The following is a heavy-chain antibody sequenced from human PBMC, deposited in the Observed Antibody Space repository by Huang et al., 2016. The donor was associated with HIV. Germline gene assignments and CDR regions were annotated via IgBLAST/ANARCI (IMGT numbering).Heavy chain of an antibody. D-gene: IGHD3-3*01. J-gene: IGHJ4*02. V-gene: IGHV4-30-4*08. CDR2: IYYRGSS. Sequence: QVQLQESGPGLVKPSQTLSLTCTVSGDSIRSGGYYWTLIRQSPAKGLEWIGYIYYRGSSYYNPSLKSRVSISIDAFKNRVSLKLKSVTVADTAVYYCARAPATHSVFFYWGQGTLVTVSA. CDR1: GDSIRSGGYY. CDR3: ARAPATHSVFFY.